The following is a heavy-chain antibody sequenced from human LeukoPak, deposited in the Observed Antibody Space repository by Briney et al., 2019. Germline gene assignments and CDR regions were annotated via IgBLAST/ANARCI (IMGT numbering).Heavy chain of an antibody. Sequence: SGTLSLTCTVSGGSIIGSNWTWVRQSPGKRLEYIGYIYNTVDVNYSPSPKSRVTISLEESGNQIYLRWKSVTAADTALYYCARSRYYDSTGYNPTYYFDSWGQGALVTVSS. CDR1: GGSIIGSN. J-gene: IGHJ4*02. CDR3: ARSRYYDSTGYNPTYYFDS. V-gene: IGHV4-59*01. D-gene: IGHD3-22*01. CDR2: IYNTVDV.